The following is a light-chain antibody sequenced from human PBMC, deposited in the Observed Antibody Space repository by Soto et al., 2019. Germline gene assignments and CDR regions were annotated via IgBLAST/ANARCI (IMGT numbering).Light chain of an antibody. CDR1: QSLLHTSGDNY. Sequence: DIVLTQPPLSLSVTPGEPASITCTSSQSLLHTSGDNYLDWYVQRPGQSPQLLIYLGSKRAPGVSDRISGTGSGTRFTLRISRVEADDVAIYYCMQAKQIPRTFGQGTKVDIK. CDR2: LGS. J-gene: IGKJ1*01. V-gene: IGKV2-28*01. CDR3: MQAKQIPRT.